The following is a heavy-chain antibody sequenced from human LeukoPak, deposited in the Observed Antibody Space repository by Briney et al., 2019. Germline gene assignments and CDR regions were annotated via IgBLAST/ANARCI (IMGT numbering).Heavy chain of an antibody. J-gene: IGHJ4*02. V-gene: IGHV3-49*03. CDR1: EFTFGDYA. D-gene: IGHD1-26*01. CDR3: TRAGGRFSFDY. Sequence: PGGSLRLSCTASEFTFGDYAMSWFRQAPGKGLEWVGFIRSKAYGGTTEYAASVKGRFTISRDDSKSIAYLQMNSLKTEDTAVYYCTRAGGRFSFDYWGQGTLVTVSS. CDR2: IRSKAYGGTT.